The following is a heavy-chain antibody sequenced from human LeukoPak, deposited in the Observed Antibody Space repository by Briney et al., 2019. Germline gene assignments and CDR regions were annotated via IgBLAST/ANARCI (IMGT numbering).Heavy chain of an antibody. Sequence: PSETLSLTCTVSHDSISTYSWSWIRQPPGKGLEWLGYVSYSGTTNYNPSLKSRVTMSVDTSKSQFSLTLRSVTAADTAVYYCAGRYGTSTMCYVGAVAGYEFWGQGALVTVSS. CDR2: VSYSGTT. D-gene: IGHD6-19*01. V-gene: IGHV4-59*13. CDR1: HDSISTYS. CDR3: AGRYGTSTMCYVGAVAGYEF. J-gene: IGHJ4*02.